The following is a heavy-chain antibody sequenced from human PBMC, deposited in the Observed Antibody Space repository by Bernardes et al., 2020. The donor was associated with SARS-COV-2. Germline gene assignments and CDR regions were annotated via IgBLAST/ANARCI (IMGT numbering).Heavy chain of an antibody. CDR3: ARGARDYSDSSGYFSPPFDY. V-gene: IGHV3-13*05. Sequence: GGSLRLSCAASGFTFSSYDMHWVRQRSGKGLEWVSGIGSAGDPYYPGSVKGRLTISRENAKNSLFLQMNSLRAGDTAVYYCARGARDYSDSSGYFSPPFDYWGQGILVTVSS. CDR2: IGSAGDP. CDR1: GFTFSSYD. D-gene: IGHD3-22*01. J-gene: IGHJ4*02.